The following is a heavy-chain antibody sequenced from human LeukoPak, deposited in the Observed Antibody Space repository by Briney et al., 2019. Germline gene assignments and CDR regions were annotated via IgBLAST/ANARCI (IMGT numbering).Heavy chain of an antibody. V-gene: IGHV3-30*07. Sequence: DSVKGRLTISRDSSKNTLCLQLNSLRAEDTAVYYCARRGAAAGSFDYWGQGTLVTVSS. CDR3: ARRGAAAGSFDY. D-gene: IGHD6-13*01. J-gene: IGHJ4*02.